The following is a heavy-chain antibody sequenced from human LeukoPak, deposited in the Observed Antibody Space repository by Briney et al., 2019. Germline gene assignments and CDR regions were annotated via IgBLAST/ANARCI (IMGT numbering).Heavy chain of an antibody. J-gene: IGHJ6*04. V-gene: IGHV5-51*01. D-gene: IGHD4-23*01. Sequence: HGEPLKISVKGSGYSFTSYSSGGLRQLHGKGLGWMGIINPGDSDTRYSPSFQGQVTISADKSISTAYLQWSSLKASDTAMCYCARLTYGGNSGVYGMDVWGEGTTVTVSS. CDR1: GYSFTSYS. CDR3: ARLTYGGNSGVYGMDV. CDR2: INPGDSDT.